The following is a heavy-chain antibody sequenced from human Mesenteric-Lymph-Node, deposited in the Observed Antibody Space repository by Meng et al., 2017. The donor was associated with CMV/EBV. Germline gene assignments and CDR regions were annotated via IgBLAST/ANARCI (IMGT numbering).Heavy chain of an antibody. D-gene: IGHD3/OR15-3a*01. J-gene: IGHJ4*02. V-gene: IGHV3-30*02. Sequence: GESLKISCAASGFTFSSFGMHWVRQAPGKGLEWVTFIRYDGNNKFYTDSVKGRFTVSRDNSKNTLYLQMNSLRAEDTAVYYCAKARTHWGQGTLVTVSS. CDR2: IRYDGNNK. CDR3: AKARTH. CDR1: GFTFSSFG.